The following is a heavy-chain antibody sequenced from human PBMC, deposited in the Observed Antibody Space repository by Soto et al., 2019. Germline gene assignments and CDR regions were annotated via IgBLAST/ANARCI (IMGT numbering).Heavy chain of an antibody. J-gene: IGHJ4*02. CDR2: INAGNGNT. D-gene: IGHD2-2*01. CDR1: GYTFTSYA. V-gene: IGHV1-3*01. Sequence: ASVKVSCKASGYTFTSYAMHWVRQAPGQRLEWMGWINAGNGNTKYSQKFQGRVTITRDTSASTAYMELSSLRSEDTAVYYCARGEGYCSSTSCFFHFRSDYWGQGTLVTVSS. CDR3: ARGEGYCSSTSCFFHFRSDY.